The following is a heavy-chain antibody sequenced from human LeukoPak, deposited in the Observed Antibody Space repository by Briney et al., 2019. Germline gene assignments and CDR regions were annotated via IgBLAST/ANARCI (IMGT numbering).Heavy chain of an antibody. CDR1: GFTFSTYS. Sequence: PGGSLRLSCAASGFTFSTYSMNWVRQAPGKGPEWVSYISGNSASIYYADSVKGRSTISRDNAKNSLYLQMNSLRAEDTAVYYCAKEGGSGSYQISWGQGTLVTVSS. D-gene: IGHD3-10*01. V-gene: IGHV3-48*01. CDR2: ISGNSASI. J-gene: IGHJ5*02. CDR3: AKEGGSGSYQIS.